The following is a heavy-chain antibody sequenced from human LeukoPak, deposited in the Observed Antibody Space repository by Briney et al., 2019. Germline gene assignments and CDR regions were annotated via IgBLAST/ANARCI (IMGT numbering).Heavy chain of an antibody. Sequence: GGSLRLSCAASGFTFSSYAMSWVRQAPGKGLEWVSAISGSGGSTYYADSVKGRFTISRDNSKNTLYLQMNSLRAEDTAVYYCTTRSSSGWYYYYGMDVWGQGTTVTVSS. V-gene: IGHV3-23*01. CDR3: TTRSSSGWYYYYGMDV. J-gene: IGHJ6*02. CDR1: GFTFSSYA. D-gene: IGHD6-19*01. CDR2: ISGSGGST.